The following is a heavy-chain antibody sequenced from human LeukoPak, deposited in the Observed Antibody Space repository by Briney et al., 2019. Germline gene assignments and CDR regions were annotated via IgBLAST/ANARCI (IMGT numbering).Heavy chain of an antibody. Sequence: ASVKVSCKTSGYTFTAYYVHWVRQVPGQGLQWVGWINPNTGGTNYAETFQGRVTVTRDTSTSTAYLELTGLRSDDTAVYYCMRSSGGSGKWGDNWFDPWGREPWSPSPQ. D-gene: IGHD3-10*01. CDR2: INPNTGGT. J-gene: IGHJ5*02. CDR1: GYTFTAYY. CDR3: MRSSGGSGKWGDNWFDP. V-gene: IGHV1-2*02.